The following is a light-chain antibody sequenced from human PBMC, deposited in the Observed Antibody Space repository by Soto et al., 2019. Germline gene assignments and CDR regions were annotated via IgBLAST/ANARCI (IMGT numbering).Light chain of an antibody. J-gene: IGLJ3*02. CDR2: DVS. CDR3: SSYTATRTVV. V-gene: IGLV2-14*03. Sequence: QSALTQPASVAGSPGQSITIACTGTSSDVGGYNYVSWYQLHPGKAPRLVIYDVSIRPPAVSDRFSGSTSGNTASLTISGLQAEDEAGYYCSSYTATRTVVFGGGTKLTVL. CDR1: SSDVGGYNY.